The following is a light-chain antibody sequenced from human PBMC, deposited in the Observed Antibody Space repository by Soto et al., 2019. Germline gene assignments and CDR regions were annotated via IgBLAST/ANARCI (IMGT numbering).Light chain of an antibody. CDR1: QDISSW. CDR3: QQSYSSPPT. CDR2: AAS. J-gene: IGKJ1*01. Sequence: DIQRNQYPSSVSASVGDRVTITCRARQDISSWLAWYQQKPGKAPELLIFAASSLQSGVPSRFSGSRSGPDFTLTISILQAEDFTTYCCQQSYSSPPTFGQGTKVDIK. V-gene: IGKV1-12*01.